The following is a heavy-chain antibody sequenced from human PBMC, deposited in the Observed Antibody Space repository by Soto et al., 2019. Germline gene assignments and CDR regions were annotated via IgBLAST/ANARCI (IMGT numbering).Heavy chain of an antibody. Sequence: DVQLLESGGHLVQPGGSLRLSCAASGFTFSSYAMSWVRQAPGKGLEWVSSVSAGGDMTYYSDSVKGRFTISIDNSNNALFLQMNSLRIEDTALYYCARGDRGGSGSPASYYYSGLDVWGQGTTVTVS. D-gene: IGHD3-10*01. V-gene: IGHV3-23*01. J-gene: IGHJ6*02. CDR2: VSAGGDMT. CDR1: GFTFSSYA. CDR3: ARGDRGGSGSPASYYYSGLDV.